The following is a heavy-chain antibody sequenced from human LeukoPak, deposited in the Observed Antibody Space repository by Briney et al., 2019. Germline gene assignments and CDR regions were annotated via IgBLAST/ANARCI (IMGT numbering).Heavy chain of an antibody. V-gene: IGHV3-30-3*01. CDR2: ISYDGSNK. Sequence: PGGSLRLSCAASGFTFSSYAMHWVRQAPGKGLEWVAVISYDGSNKYYADSVKGRFTISRDNSKNTLYLQMNSLRPEDTAVYYCVKAGYYDTSGYYYYFHHWGQGTLVSVSS. D-gene: IGHD3-22*01. CDR3: VKAGYYDTSGYYYYFHH. CDR1: GFTFSSYA. J-gene: IGHJ1*01.